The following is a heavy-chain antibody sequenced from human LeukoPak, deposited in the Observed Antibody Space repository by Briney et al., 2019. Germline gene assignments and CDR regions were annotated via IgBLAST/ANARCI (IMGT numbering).Heavy chain of an antibody. D-gene: IGHD5-12*01. Sequence: SETLSLTCAVYGGSFSGYYWSWIRQPPGKGLEWIGEINHSGSTNYNPSLKSRVTISVDTSKNQFSLKLSSVTAADTAVYYCARSGYSGYDYGANAFDIWGQGTMVTVSS. CDR3: ARSGYSGYDYGANAFDI. CDR1: GGSFSGYY. CDR2: INHSGST. V-gene: IGHV4-34*01. J-gene: IGHJ3*02.